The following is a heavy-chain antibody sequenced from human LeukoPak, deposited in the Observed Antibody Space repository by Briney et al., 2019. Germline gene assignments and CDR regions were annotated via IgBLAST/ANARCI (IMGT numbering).Heavy chain of an antibody. J-gene: IGHJ6*04. V-gene: IGHV1-69*06. Sequence: SVKVSCKASGGTFSSYAISWVRQAPGQGLEWMGGIIPIFGTANYAQKFQGRVTITADKSTSTAYMELSSLRSEDTAVYYCATTGYCSGGSCYGEYYYGMDVWGKGATVTVSS. CDR3: ATTGYCSGGSCYGEYYYGMDV. CDR2: IIPIFGTA. CDR1: GGTFSSYA. D-gene: IGHD2-15*01.